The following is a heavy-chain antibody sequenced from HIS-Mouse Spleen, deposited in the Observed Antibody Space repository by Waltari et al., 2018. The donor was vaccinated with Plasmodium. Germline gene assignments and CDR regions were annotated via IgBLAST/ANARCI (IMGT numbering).Heavy chain of an antibody. CDR1: GFTFCSYW. CDR3: ASSWYWYFDL. Sequence: EVQLVESGGGLVQPGGSLSLSCAASGFTFCSYWMSWVRQAPGKGLEWVANIKKDGSEKYYVDSVKGRFTISRDNAKNSLYLQMNSLRAEDTAVHYCASSWYWYFDLWGRGTLVTVSS. D-gene: IGHD6-13*01. J-gene: IGHJ2*01. CDR2: IKKDGSEK. V-gene: IGHV3-7*01.